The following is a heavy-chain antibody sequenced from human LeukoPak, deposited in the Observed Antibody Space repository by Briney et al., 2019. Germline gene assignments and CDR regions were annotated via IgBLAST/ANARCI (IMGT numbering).Heavy chain of an antibody. Sequence: ASVKVSCKSSGYTFTSHGISWVRQAPGQGLEWMGWISAYNGNTNYAQKLQGRVTMTTDTSTSTAYMELRSLRSDDTAVYYCARGGGFGSGWYSGDYWGQGTLVTVSS. CDR1: GYTFTSHG. J-gene: IGHJ4*02. CDR2: ISAYNGNT. D-gene: IGHD6-19*01. V-gene: IGHV1-18*01. CDR3: ARGGGFGSGWYSGDY.